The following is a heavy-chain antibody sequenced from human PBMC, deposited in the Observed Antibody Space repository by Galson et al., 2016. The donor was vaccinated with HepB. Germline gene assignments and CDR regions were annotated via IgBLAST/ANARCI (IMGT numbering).Heavy chain of an antibody. CDR2: IGTAGDT. Sequence: SLRLSCAASGFTFSSYDMHWVRQATGKGLESVSTIGTAGDTYYPGSVKGRFTISRENARNSLYLHMNSLRAGDTAVYYCARVSYYDSSGYYFYYFDYWGQGTLVTVSS. V-gene: IGHV3-13*01. CDR3: ARVSYYDSSGYYFYYFDY. D-gene: IGHD3-22*01. J-gene: IGHJ4*02. CDR1: GFTFSSYD.